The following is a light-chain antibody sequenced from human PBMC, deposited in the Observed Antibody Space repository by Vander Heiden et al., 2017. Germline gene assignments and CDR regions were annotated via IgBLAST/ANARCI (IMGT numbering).Light chain of an antibody. Sequence: QSVLTQPPSVSGAPGQRVTISCTGSSSNIGAGYDAHWYQQLPRTAPKLLIYGNNNRPSGVPDRFSGSKSGTSASLAITGLQAEDEADYFCQSYDSSLSGYVFGTGTKVTVL. J-gene: IGLJ1*01. CDR1: SSNIGAGYD. V-gene: IGLV1-40*01. CDR2: GNN. CDR3: QSYDSSLSGYV.